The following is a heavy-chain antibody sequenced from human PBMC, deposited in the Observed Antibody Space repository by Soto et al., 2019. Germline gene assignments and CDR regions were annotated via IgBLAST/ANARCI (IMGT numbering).Heavy chain of an antibody. Sequence: EVQLVASGGGLIQPGGSLRLSCAASGFAVNSNYMSWVRQAPGKGLEWVSVIFGGGSTFYSDSVKGRFTISRDNSKNTLYLQMNSLRAGDTAVYYCVRTSSYWGQGTLVTVSS. J-gene: IGHJ4*02. V-gene: IGHV3-53*01. CDR1: GFAVNSNY. CDR2: IFGGGST. CDR3: VRTSSY. D-gene: IGHD2-2*01.